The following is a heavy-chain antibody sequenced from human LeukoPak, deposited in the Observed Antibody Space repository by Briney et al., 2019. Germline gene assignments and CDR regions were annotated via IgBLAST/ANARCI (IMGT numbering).Heavy chain of an antibody. CDR1: GGSFSGYY. Sequence: SETLSLTCAVYGGSFSGYYWSWIRQPPGKGLEWIGEINHSGSTNYNPSLKSRVTISVDTSKNQFSLKLSSVTAADTAVYYCVREYYYDSSGYLVDAFDIWGQGTMVTVSS. D-gene: IGHD3-22*01. CDR2: INHSGST. V-gene: IGHV4-34*01. CDR3: VREYYYDSSGYLVDAFDI. J-gene: IGHJ3*02.